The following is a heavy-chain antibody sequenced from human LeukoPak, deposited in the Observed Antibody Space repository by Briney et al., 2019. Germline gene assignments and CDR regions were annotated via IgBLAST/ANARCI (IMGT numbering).Heavy chain of an antibody. V-gene: IGHV4-39*01. Sequence: SETLSLTCTVSGGSISSSSYYWGWIRQPPGKGLEWIGIIYYSGSTYYNPSLKSRVTISVDTSKNQFSLKLSSVTAADTAVYYCASTSSIVVPAATRYWGQGTLVTVSS. J-gene: IGHJ4*02. D-gene: IGHD2-2*01. CDR3: ASTSSIVVPAATRY. CDR2: IYYSGST. CDR1: GGSISSSSYY.